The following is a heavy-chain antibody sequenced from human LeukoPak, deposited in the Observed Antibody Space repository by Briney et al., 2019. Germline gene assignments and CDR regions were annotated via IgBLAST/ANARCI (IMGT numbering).Heavy chain of an antibody. D-gene: IGHD3-10*01. J-gene: IGHJ4*02. CDR2: IIPIFGTA. V-gene: IGHV1-69*05. Sequence: ASVKVSCKASGGTFSSYAISWVRQAPGQGLEWMGGIIPIFGTANYAQKFQGRVTITTDESTSTAYMELSSLRSEDTAVYYCARAFRGAYYYGSGSYYDYWGQGTLVTVSS. CDR1: GGTFSSYA. CDR3: ARAFRGAYYYGSGSYYDY.